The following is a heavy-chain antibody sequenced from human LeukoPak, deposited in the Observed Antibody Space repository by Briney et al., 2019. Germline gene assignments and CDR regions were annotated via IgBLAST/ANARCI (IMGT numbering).Heavy chain of an antibody. CDR2: INPSGGST. V-gene: IGHV1-46*01. J-gene: IGHJ6*03. CDR1: GYTFTSYY. CDR3: ARDGSSSSSRYYYYYYMDV. D-gene: IGHD6-6*01. Sequence: GASAKVSCKASGYTFTSYYMHWVRQAPGQGLEWMGIINPSGGSTSYAQKFQGRVTMTRGMSTSTVYMELSSLRSEDTAVYYCARDGSSSSSRYYYYYYMDVWGKGTTVTVSS.